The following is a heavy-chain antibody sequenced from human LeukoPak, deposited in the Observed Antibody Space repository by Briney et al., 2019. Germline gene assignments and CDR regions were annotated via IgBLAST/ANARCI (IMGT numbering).Heavy chain of an antibody. CDR2: ISSSSSYI. CDR1: GFTFSSYW. CDR3: ARFGRGYSYGDAFDI. V-gene: IGHV3-21*01. D-gene: IGHD5-18*01. J-gene: IGHJ3*02. Sequence: GGSLRLSCAASGFTFSSYWMNWVRQAPGKGLEWVSSISSSSSYIYYADSVKGRFTISRDSAKNSLYLQMNSLRAEDTAVYYCARFGRGYSYGDAFDIWGQGTMVTVSS.